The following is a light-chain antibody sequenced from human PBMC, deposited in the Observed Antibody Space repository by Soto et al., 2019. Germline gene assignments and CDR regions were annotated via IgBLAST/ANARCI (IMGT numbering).Light chain of an antibody. V-gene: IGKV1-12*01. Sequence: DIQMTQSPSSVSASVGDRVTITCRASQDISDWLAWYQQKPGKAPNLLIYHASSLQSGVPPRFSGSGSGTDFTLTMISLQPEDLATYFCQQANTFPLTFGGGTKVEI. CDR3: QQANTFPLT. J-gene: IGKJ4*01. CDR1: QDISDW. CDR2: HAS.